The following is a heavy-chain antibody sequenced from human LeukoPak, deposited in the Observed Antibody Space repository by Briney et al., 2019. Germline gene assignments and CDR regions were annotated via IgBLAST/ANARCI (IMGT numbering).Heavy chain of an antibody. CDR1: GFTFSSYA. CDR2: ISGSGGST. Sequence: GGSLRLSCAASGFTFSSYAMSWVRQAPGKGLEWVSAISGSGGSTYYADSVKGRFTISRDNSKNTLYLQMISLRAEDTAVYYCASEHYDILTGYSYWGQGTLITVSS. CDR3: ASEHYDILTGYSY. V-gene: IGHV3-23*01. D-gene: IGHD3-9*01. J-gene: IGHJ4*02.